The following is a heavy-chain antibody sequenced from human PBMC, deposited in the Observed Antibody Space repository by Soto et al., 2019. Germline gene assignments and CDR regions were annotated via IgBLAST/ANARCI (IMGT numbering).Heavy chain of an antibody. CDR1: GFTFSSYS. CDR2: ISSSSSYI. CDR3: ARLTSVDYYDSSGYSLDY. V-gene: IGHV3-21*01. J-gene: IGHJ4*02. D-gene: IGHD3-22*01. Sequence: LRLSCAASGFTFSSYSMNWVRQAPGKGLEWVSSISSSSSYIYYADSVKGRFTISRDNAKNSLYLQMNSLRAEDTAVYYCARLTSVDYYDSSGYSLDYWGQGTLVTVSS.